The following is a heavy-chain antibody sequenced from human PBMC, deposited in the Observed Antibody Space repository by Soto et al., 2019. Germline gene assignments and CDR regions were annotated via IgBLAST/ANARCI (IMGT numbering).Heavy chain of an antibody. V-gene: IGHV2-5*02. J-gene: IGHJ4*02. CDR3: AHRLGGSSWNDGFFDF. D-gene: IGHD1-1*01. CDR1: GFSLTKSPVG. Sequence: IFSKESGPTLVEPTEALALTCSFSGFSLTKSPVGVGWFRQPPGKALEWLAVIYWDGDKRYNPSLKTRITMTKDTSRNQVALTMTDMEPKDTATYFCAHRLGGSSWNDGFFDFWGQGFPVTVS. CDR2: IYWDGDK.